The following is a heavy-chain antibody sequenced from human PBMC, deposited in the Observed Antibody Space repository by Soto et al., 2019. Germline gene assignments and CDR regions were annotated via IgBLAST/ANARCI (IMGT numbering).Heavy chain of an antibody. J-gene: IGHJ6*02. CDR2: IYPGDSDT. V-gene: IGHV5-51*01. Sequence: GESLKISCKGSGYSFPSYWIGWVRQKPGKGLEWMGIIYPGDSDTRYSPSFQGQVTISADKSISTAYLQWSSLKASDTATYYCARRRIVGATRYYYGLDVWGQGTTVTVSS. D-gene: IGHD1-26*01. CDR3: ARRRIVGATRYYYGLDV. CDR1: GYSFPSYW.